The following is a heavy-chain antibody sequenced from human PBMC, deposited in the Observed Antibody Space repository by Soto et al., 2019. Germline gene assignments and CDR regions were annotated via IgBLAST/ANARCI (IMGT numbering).Heavy chain of an antibody. CDR3: ARDLMTTVTYFDY. Sequence: QVQLVESGGGVVQPGRSLRLSCAASGFTFSSYGMHRVRQAPGKGLEWVAVIWYDGSNKYYADSVKGRFTISRDNSKNTLYLQMNSLRAEDTAVYYCARDLMTTVTYFDYWGQGTLVTVSS. V-gene: IGHV3-33*01. J-gene: IGHJ4*02. CDR1: GFTFSSYG. CDR2: IWYDGSNK. D-gene: IGHD4-17*01.